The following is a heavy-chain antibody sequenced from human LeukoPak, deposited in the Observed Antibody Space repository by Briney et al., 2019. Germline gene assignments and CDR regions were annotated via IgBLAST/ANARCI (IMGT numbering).Heavy chain of an antibody. Sequence: SETLSLTCAVYGGSFSGYYWSWIRQPPGKGLEWIGEINHSGSTNYNPSLKSRVTISVDTSKNQFSLKLSSVTAADTAVYYCARRGYSGYERFDYWGQGTLVTVSA. J-gene: IGHJ4*02. V-gene: IGHV4-34*01. CDR1: GGSFSGYY. D-gene: IGHD5-12*01. CDR3: ARRGYSGYERFDY. CDR2: INHSGST.